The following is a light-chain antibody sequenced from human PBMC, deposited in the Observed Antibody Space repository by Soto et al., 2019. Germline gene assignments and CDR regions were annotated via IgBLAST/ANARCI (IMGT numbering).Light chain of an antibody. J-gene: IGKJ4*01. Sequence: IQMTQSASALSASTGDRVTIACRVSQTISSWVAWYQQKPGKAPGLLIYATSTLQSGVPSRFSGSGSGTEFTLTISCLQSEDFATYYCQQYNSFPLTFGGGTKVDIK. CDR1: QTISSW. CDR2: ATS. CDR3: QQYNSFPLT. V-gene: IGKV1D-8*01.